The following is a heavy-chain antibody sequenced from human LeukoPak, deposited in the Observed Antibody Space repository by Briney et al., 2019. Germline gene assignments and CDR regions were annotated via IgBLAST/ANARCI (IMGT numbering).Heavy chain of an antibody. D-gene: IGHD3-3*01. V-gene: IGHV4-59*01. CDR1: RGAISSYF. Sequence: SETLSLTCTVSRGAISSYFWSWIRQPPGKGLEWIGYIYFSGSTNYNRSLKSRVTISLDTAKNQFSLRLSSVTAADTAVYYCARGAVSLSAVVPQLFFDHWGRGTLVTVSS. J-gene: IGHJ4*02. CDR2: IYFSGST. CDR3: ARGAVSLSAVVPQLFFDH.